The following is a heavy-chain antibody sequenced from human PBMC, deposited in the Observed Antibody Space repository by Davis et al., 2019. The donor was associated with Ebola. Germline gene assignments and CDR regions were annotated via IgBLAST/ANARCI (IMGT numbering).Heavy chain of an antibody. CDR3: ARAPTWSEINYYCLDY. J-gene: IGHJ4*02. CDR1: GYAFTSFG. Sequence: ASVKVSCKASGYAFTSFGISWVRQAPGLGLEWMGWISTNNGNTKYAQRLQGRVTMTTDTSTSTAYMELRSLGSDDTAVYYCARAPTWSEINYYCLDYWGQGTLVTVSS. V-gene: IGHV1-18*04. D-gene: IGHD3-10*01. CDR2: ISTNNGNT.